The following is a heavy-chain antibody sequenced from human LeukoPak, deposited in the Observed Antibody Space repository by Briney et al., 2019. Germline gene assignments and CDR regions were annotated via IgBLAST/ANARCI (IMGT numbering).Heavy chain of an antibody. Sequence: SETLSLTCTVSGGSISSYYWSWVRQPPGKGLEWIGFVYYTGSTNYSPSLKSRVTISVDTSKNQFSLKLRSVTAADTAVYYCAFSSYYLQGNYYYMDVWGKGTTVTVSS. D-gene: IGHD1-26*01. CDR3: AFSSYYLQGNYYYMDV. V-gene: IGHV4-59*01. CDR2: VYYTGST. CDR1: GGSISSYY. J-gene: IGHJ6*03.